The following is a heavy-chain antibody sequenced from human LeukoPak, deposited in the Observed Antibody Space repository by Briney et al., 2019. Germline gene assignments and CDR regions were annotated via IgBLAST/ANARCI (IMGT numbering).Heavy chain of an antibody. CDR2: ISSSGSTI. Sequence: PGGSLRLSCAASGFTFSSYEMNWVRQAPGKGLEWVSYISSSGSTIYYADSVKGRFTISRDNAKNSLYLQMNSLRAEDTAVYYCARFQRGFSYSKYYFDYWGQGTLVTVSS. D-gene: IGHD5-18*01. CDR3: ARFQRGFSYSKYYFDY. CDR1: GFTFSSYE. J-gene: IGHJ4*02. V-gene: IGHV3-48*03.